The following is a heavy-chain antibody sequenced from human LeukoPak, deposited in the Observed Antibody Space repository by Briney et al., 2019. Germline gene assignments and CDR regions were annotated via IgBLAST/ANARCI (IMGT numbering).Heavy chain of an antibody. CDR1: GGSFSGYY. Sequence: PSETLSPTCAVYGGSFSGYYWSWIRQPPGKGLEWIGEINHSGSTNYNPSLKSRVTISVDTSKNQFSLKLSSVTAADTAVYHCAVGYSYGQFDYWGQGTLVTVAS. J-gene: IGHJ4*02. V-gene: IGHV4-34*01. CDR3: AVGYSYGQFDY. CDR2: INHSGST. D-gene: IGHD5-18*01.